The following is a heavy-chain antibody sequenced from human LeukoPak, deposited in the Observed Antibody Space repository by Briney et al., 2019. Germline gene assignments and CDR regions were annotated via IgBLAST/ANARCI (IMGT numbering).Heavy chain of an antibody. Sequence: PGGSLRLSCAASGFTFSSYGMHWVRQAPGKGLEWVAVISYDGSNKYYADPVKGRFTISRDNSKNTLYLQMNSLRAEDTAVYYCAKDRALYDSSGYATYYFDYWGQGTLVTVSS. CDR3: AKDRALYDSSGYATYYFDY. J-gene: IGHJ4*02. D-gene: IGHD3-22*01. CDR1: GFTFSSYG. V-gene: IGHV3-30*18. CDR2: ISYDGSNK.